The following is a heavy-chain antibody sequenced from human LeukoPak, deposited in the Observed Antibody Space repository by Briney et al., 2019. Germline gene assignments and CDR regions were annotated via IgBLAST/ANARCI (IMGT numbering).Heavy chain of an antibody. J-gene: IGHJ3*02. Sequence: ASVKVSCKASGYTFTSYGISWVRQAPGQGLEWMGWISAYNGNTNYAQKLQGRVTLTRDTSTSTVYMELSSLRSEDTAIYYCARIRDGYNDAYDIWGQGTVVTVPS. CDR2: ISAYNGNT. V-gene: IGHV1-18*01. CDR1: GYTFTSYG. CDR3: ARIRDGYNDAYDI. D-gene: IGHD5-24*01.